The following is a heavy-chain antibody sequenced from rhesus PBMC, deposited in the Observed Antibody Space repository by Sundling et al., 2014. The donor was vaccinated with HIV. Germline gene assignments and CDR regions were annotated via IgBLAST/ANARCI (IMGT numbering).Heavy chain of an antibody. D-gene: IGHD5-12*01. CDR3: ARGIIQQHLHY. Sequence: QVHLQESGPGLVKPSETLSLTCAVSGGSISSHNWWSWIRQSPGKGLEWIGSIYGSSASTQYNPSLKSRVTISKDTSKNQFSLSLTSVTGADTAVYYCARGIIQQHLHYWGQGVLVAVSS. V-gene: IGHV4-93*01. J-gene: IGHJ4*01. CDR1: GGSISSHNW. CDR2: IYGSSAST.